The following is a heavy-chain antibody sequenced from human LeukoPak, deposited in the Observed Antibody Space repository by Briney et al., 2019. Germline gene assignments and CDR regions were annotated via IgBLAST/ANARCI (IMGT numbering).Heavy chain of an antibody. CDR3: ARDRYYYDSSGYSPYYFDY. CDR2: INPNSGDT. CDR1: GYTFSGYY. Sequence: ASVKVSCKASGYTFSGYYMHWVRQAPGQGLEWMGWINPNSGDTNYAQKFQGRVTMTRDTSISTDYMELSRLRSDDTAVYYCARDRYYYDSSGYSPYYFDYWGQGTLVTVSS. J-gene: IGHJ4*02. V-gene: IGHV1-2*02. D-gene: IGHD3-22*01.